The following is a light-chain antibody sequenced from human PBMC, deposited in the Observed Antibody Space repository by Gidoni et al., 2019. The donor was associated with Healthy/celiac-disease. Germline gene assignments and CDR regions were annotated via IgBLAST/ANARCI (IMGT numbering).Light chain of an antibody. CDR1: SSNIGARYD. Sequence: QSVLTQPPSVSAAPGQRVTISCTGSSSNIGARYDVHWYQQLPGTAPKLLIYGNSNRPSGVPDRFSGSKSGTSASLAITGLQAEDGADYYCQSYDSSLNVYVFGTGTKVTVL. V-gene: IGLV1-40*01. CDR2: GNS. CDR3: QSYDSSLNVYV. J-gene: IGLJ1*01.